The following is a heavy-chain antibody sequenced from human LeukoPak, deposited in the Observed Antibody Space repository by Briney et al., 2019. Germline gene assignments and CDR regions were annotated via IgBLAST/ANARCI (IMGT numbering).Heavy chain of an antibody. Sequence: PGRSLRLSCAASGFTFSSYVMHWVRQAPGKGLEWVAVIWYDGSNKYYADSVKGRFTISRDNSKNTLYLQMNSLRAEDTAVYYCSGSSSWYASYFDYWGQGTLVTVSS. V-gene: IGHV3-33*01. CDR2: IWYDGSNK. D-gene: IGHD6-13*01. CDR3: SGSSSWYASYFDY. CDR1: GFTFSSYV. J-gene: IGHJ4*02.